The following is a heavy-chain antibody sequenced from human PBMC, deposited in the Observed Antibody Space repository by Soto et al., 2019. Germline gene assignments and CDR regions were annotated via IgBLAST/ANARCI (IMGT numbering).Heavy chain of an antibody. V-gene: IGHV4-59*01. J-gene: IGHJ4*02. D-gene: IGHD3-16*02. CDR3: ARAPRGNYSYPSYFDY. CDR1: GGSISSYY. Sequence: PSETLSLTCTASGGSISSYYWSWILQPPGKGLEWIGYIYYSGSTNYNPSLKSRVTISVDTSKNQFSLKLSSVTAADTAVYYCARAPRGNYSYPSYFDYWGQETLVTVSS. CDR2: IYYSGST.